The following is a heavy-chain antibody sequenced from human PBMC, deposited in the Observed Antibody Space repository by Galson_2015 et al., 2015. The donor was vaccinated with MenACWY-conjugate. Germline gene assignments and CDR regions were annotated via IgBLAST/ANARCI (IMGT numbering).Heavy chain of an antibody. CDR3: ARAKEQWLSKTFDV. J-gene: IGHJ3*01. D-gene: IGHD6-19*01. Sequence: SLRLSCATSGFTFSNSWMGGVRQAPGKGLEWVANIKHDGSGKFYVDSVKGRFIISRDNAKNSLYLQMDSLGAEDTAVYFCARAKEQWLSKTFDVWGQGTLVTVSS. CDR2: IKHDGSGK. CDR1: GFTFSNSW. V-gene: IGHV3-7*01.